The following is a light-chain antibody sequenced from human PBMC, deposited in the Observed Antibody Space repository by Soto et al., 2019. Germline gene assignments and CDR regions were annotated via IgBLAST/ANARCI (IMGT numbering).Light chain of an antibody. J-gene: IGLJ1*01. CDR2: SNN. CDR1: SPNIGSNY. Sequence: QSVLTQPPSASGTPGQRVTISCSGSSPNIGSNYVYWYQQLPGTAPKLLIYSNNQRPSGVPDRFSGSKSGTSASLAISGLRSEDEADYYCAAWDDGLSGYVFGTGTKVTVL. CDR3: AAWDDGLSGYV. V-gene: IGLV1-47*02.